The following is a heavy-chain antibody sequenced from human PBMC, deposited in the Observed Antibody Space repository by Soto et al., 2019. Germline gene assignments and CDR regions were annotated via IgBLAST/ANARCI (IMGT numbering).Heavy chain of an antibody. J-gene: IGHJ4*02. Sequence: QVHLQESGPGLVKPWETLSLTCSVFGDSISRYYWSWIRQPAGKGLEFIGRIYNSGIINYNPSLESRVTMVVDPSQNHSSLQLSSATAADTATYYCARGPYCGEECYFAYWGQGTLVTVSP. CDR3: ARGPYCGEECYFAY. V-gene: IGHV4-4*07. CDR2: IYNSGII. D-gene: IGHD3-10*01. CDR1: GDSISRYY.